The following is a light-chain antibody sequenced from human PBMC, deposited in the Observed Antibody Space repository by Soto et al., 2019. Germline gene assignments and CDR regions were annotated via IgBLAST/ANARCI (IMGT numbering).Light chain of an antibody. J-gene: IGLJ1*01. CDR2: NNN. V-gene: IGLV1-44*01. Sequence: QSVLPQPPSASAPPGQRVTISCSGGSSNIGDNPVNWYQHLPGAAPTLLIYNNNQRPSGVPDRFSGSKSGASASLAISGLRSEDEADYYCSTWDDTLDAYVFGTGTKQTVL. CDR1: SSNIGDNP. CDR3: STWDDTLDAYV.